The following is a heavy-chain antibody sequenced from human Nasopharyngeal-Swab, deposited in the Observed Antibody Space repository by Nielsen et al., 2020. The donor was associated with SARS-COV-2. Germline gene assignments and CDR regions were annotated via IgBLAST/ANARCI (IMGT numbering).Heavy chain of an antibody. CDR2: ISGSGGST. Sequence: WIRQPPGKGLEWVSAISGSGGSTYYADSVKGRFTISRDNSKNTLYLQMNSLRAEDMAVYYCAKVARDIVVVPAAMKAYYYYGMDVWGQGTTVTVSS. CDR3: AKVARDIVVVPAAMKAYYYYGMDV. J-gene: IGHJ6*02. V-gene: IGHV3-23*01. D-gene: IGHD2-2*01.